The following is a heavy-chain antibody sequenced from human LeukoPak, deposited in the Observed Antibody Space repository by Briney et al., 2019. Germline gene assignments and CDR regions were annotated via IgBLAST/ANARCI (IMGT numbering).Heavy chain of an antibody. CDR3: ARRRTGHSSFDNWFDP. D-gene: IGHD6-13*01. CDR2: IDPSDSYT. J-gene: IGHJ5*02. V-gene: IGHV5-10-1*04. Sequence: GESLKISCKGSGYSFTSYWISWVRQMPGKGLEWMGRIDPSDSYTNYSPSFQGQVTISADKSISTAYLQWSSLKASDTAMYYCARRRTGHSSFDNWFDPWGQGTLVTVSS. CDR1: GYSFTSYW.